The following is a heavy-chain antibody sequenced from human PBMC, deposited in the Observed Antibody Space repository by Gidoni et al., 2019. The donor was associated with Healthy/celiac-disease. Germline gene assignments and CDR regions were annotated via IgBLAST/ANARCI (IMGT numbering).Heavy chain of an antibody. V-gene: IGHV4-31*03. CDR3: ARGRGSGSYQLDY. CDR1: GGSLSSGGYY. Sequence: QVQLQESGPGLVKPSQTLSLTCTVSGGSLSSGGYYWSWIRQHPGKGLAWIGYIYYSGSTYYNPSLKSRVTIAVDTSKNQFSLKLSSVTAADTAVYYCARGRGSGSYQLDYWGQGTLVTVSS. D-gene: IGHD3-10*01. J-gene: IGHJ4*02. CDR2: IYYSGST.